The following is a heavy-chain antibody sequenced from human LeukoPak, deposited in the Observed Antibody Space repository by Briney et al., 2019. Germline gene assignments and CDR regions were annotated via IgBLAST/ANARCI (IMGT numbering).Heavy chain of an antibody. CDR2: ISSGSSTI. CDR3: ARAAPSRGSGSYNFDY. Sequence: GGSLRLSCVASRFTFSSYSMNWVRQAPGKGLEWVSFISSGSSTIHYADSVRGRFTISRDNAKDSLYLQMNSLRVEDTAVYYCARAAPSRGSGSYNFDYWGQGTLVTVSS. CDR1: RFTFSSYS. D-gene: IGHD3-10*01. J-gene: IGHJ4*02. V-gene: IGHV3-48*04.